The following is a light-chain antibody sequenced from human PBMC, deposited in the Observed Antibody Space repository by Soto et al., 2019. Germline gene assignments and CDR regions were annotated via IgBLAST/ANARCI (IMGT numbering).Light chain of an antibody. CDR2: DAS. CDR1: QSVSSNY. CDR3: QHYGRSPPSGT. V-gene: IGKV3-20*01. J-gene: IGKJ1*01. Sequence: EIVLTQSPGTLSLSPGERATLSCRASQSVSSNYLAWYQQKPGQPPRLLISDASSRATGIPDRFSGSGSGTGFTLTISCLEPEDFAVYYCQHYGRSPPSGTFGQGTKVEIK.